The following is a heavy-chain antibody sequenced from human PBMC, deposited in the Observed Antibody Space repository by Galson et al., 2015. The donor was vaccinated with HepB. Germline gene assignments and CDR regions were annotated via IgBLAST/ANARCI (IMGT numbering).Heavy chain of an antibody. CDR1: GFTFSSYG. Sequence: SLRLSCAASGFTFSSYGMHWVRQAPGKGLEWVAVISYDGSNKYYADSVKGRFTISRDNSKNTLYLQMNSLRAEDTAVYYCAYIDYGVEYDYWGQGTLVTVSS. CDR3: AYIDYGVEYDY. CDR2: ISYDGSNK. J-gene: IGHJ4*02. D-gene: IGHD4-17*01. V-gene: IGHV3-30*03.